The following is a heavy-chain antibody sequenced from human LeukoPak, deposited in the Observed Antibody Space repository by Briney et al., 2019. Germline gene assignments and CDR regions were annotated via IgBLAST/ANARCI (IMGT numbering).Heavy chain of an antibody. J-gene: IGHJ5*02. Sequence: GASVKVSCKASGYTFTSYAMNWVRQAPGQGLEWMGGIIPIFGTANYAQKFQGRVTITADESTSTAYMELSSLRSEDTAVYYCARLYGSGQLGPFDPWGQGTLVTVSS. D-gene: IGHD6-13*01. CDR3: ARLYGSGQLGPFDP. CDR1: GYTFTSYA. CDR2: IIPIFGTA. V-gene: IGHV1-69*13.